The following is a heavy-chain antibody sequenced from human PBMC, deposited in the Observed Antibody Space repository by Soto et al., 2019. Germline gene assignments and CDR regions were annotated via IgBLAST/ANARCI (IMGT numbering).Heavy chain of an antibody. V-gene: IGHV4-34*01. Sequence: SETLSLTCAVYGGSFSGYYWSWIRQPPGKGLEWIGEINHSGSTNYNPSLKSRVTISVDTSKNQFSLKLSSVTAADTAVYYCARVGGLSHPYYYYYMDVWGKGTTVTVSS. CDR1: GGSFSGYY. CDR3: ARVGGLSHPYYYYYMDV. CDR2: INHSGST. J-gene: IGHJ6*03. D-gene: IGHD3-16*01.